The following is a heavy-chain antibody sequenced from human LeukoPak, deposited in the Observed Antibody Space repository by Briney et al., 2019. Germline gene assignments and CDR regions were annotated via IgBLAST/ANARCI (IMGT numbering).Heavy chain of an antibody. D-gene: IGHD5-18*01. Sequence: ASVKVSCKASGYTFTSYGISWVRQAPGQGLEWVGWISAYNGNTNYAQKLQGRVTMTTDTSTSTAYMELRSLRSDDTAVYYCARDPFWDTAPEGSGPLVSSWGQGTLVTVSS. CDR2: ISAYNGNT. J-gene: IGHJ4*02. CDR1: GYTFTSYG. V-gene: IGHV1-18*01. CDR3: ARDPFWDTAPEGSGPLVSS.